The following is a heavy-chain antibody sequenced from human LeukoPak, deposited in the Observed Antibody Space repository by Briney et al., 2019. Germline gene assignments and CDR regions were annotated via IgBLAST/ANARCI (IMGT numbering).Heavy chain of an antibody. CDR3: TAACLRRVYRVVTFYSDPNFIDF. CDR1: GYSFNDLY. Sequence: ASVKVSCTVSGYSFNDLYVHSVRQAPGKGLQWMGGYDPEYGDAIYAQNFQGRLTMTEDTSTATAFIEVSSLRSEDTAVYYCTAACLRRVYRVVTFYSDPNFIDFWGQGTLVTVSS. J-gene: IGHJ4*02. V-gene: IGHV1-24*01. CDR2: YDPEYGDA. D-gene: IGHD5/OR15-5a*01.